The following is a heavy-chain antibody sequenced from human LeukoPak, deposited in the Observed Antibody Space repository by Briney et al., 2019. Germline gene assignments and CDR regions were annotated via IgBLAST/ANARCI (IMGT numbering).Heavy chain of an antibody. CDR2: INHSGST. J-gene: IGHJ4*02. Sequence: PSETLSVTCAVYGGSFSVDYWSWIRQPPGKGLGWIGEINHSGSTNYNPSLKSRVTISVDTSKNQFSLKLSSVTAADTAVYYCARASTHVEMATSNCFDYWGQGTLVTVSS. CDR1: GGSFSVDY. V-gene: IGHV4-34*01. CDR3: ARASTHVEMATSNCFDY. D-gene: IGHD5-24*01.